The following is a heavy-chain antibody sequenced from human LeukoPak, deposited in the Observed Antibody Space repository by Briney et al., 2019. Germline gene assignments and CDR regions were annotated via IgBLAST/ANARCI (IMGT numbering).Heavy chain of an antibody. CDR1: GFTFNDYS. V-gene: IGHV3-23*01. J-gene: IGHJ4*02. CDR2: ISRSGVAT. D-gene: IGHD3-22*01. Sequence: GGSLRLSCAASGFTFNDYSMNWVRQAPGKGLEWVSTISRSGVATYYANSVKGRFTISRDNSKNTVYLQMSSLRAEDTAMYYCAKHSHDGSAPYYEVQLDYWGQGTLVTVSS. CDR3: AKHSHDGSAPYYEVQLDY.